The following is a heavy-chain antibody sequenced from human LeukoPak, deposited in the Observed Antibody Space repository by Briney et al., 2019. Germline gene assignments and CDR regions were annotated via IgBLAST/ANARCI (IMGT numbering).Heavy chain of an antibody. CDR2: IKQDGSEK. V-gene: IGHV3-7*01. J-gene: IGHJ4*02. CDR3: ARDLGITHLDY. Sequence: GRSLRPSCAASGFTLSSYRMRSVRQAPGRGLEWVANIKQDGSEKYYVDSVKGRFTISRDNAKNSLYLQMNSLRAEDAAVYYCARDLGITHLDYWGQGTLVTVSS. D-gene: IGHD3-22*01. CDR1: GFTLSSYR.